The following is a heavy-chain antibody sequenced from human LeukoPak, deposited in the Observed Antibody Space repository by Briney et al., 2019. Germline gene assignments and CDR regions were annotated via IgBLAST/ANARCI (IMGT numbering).Heavy chain of an antibody. V-gene: IGHV4-59*08. CDR1: GGSISSYY. CDR2: IHNSGDT. D-gene: IGHD7-27*01. J-gene: IGHJ3*02. CDR3: ERGGEDAFDI. Sequence: SETLSLTCTVSGGSISSYYWSWIRQSPGKGLQWIGSIHNSGDTHYNPSLKSRVTISIDTSKNQFSLKLSSVTAADTAVYYCERGGEDAFDIWGQGTMVTVSS.